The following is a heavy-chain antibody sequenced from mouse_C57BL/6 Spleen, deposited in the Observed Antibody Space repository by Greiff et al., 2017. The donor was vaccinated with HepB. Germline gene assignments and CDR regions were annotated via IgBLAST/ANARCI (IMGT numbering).Heavy chain of an antibody. V-gene: IGHV1-82*01. CDR2: IYPGDGDT. CDR1: GYAFSSSW. CDR3: ARYGTTVVATPDFLYYYAMDY. D-gene: IGHD1-1*01. J-gene: IGHJ4*01. Sequence: QVQLQQSGPELVKPGASVKISCKASGYAFSSSWMNWVKQRPGKGLEWIGRIYPGDGDTNYNGKFKGKATLTADKSSSTAYMQLSSLTSEDTAVYFCARYGTTVVATPDFLYYYAMDYWGQGTSVTVSS.